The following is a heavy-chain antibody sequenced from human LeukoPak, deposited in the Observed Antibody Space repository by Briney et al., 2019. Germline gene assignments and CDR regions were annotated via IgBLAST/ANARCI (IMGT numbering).Heavy chain of an antibody. CDR2: INEDGSGK. CDR1: GFTFSNYW. V-gene: IGHV3-7*01. CDR3: ARDDGDV. J-gene: IGHJ6*04. Sequence: GGSLRLSCVSSGFTFSNYWMKWVRQAPGKGLEWVASINEDGSGKFSVGSVKDRITISRDNTRNSLDLQINSLTVEETAISYCARDDGDVWGTGTTVTVSS.